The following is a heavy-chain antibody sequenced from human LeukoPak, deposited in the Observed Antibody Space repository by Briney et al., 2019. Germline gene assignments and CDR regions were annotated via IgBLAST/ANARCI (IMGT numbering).Heavy chain of an antibody. J-gene: IGHJ4*02. CDR1: GYSISSGYY. CDR2: IYHSGST. CDR3: ARGQGGNAAGDYFDY. D-gene: IGHD6-13*01. V-gene: IGHV4-38-2*02. Sequence: SETLSLTCTVSGYSISSGYYWVWIRQPPGKGLELIGSIYHSGSTYYNPSLKSRVTISVDTSKNQFSLKLSSVTAADTAVYYCARGQGGNAAGDYFDYWGQGTLVTVSS.